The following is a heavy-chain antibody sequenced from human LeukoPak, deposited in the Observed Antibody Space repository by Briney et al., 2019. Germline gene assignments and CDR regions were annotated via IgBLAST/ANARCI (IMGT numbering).Heavy chain of an antibody. J-gene: IGHJ6*02. CDR2: IIPILGIA. Sequence: GRIIPILGIANYAQNFQGRVTITADKSPSTAYMELSSLRSEDTAVYYCARDLGQPNYGMDVWGQGTPVTVSS. CDR3: ARDLGQPNYGMDV. V-gene: IGHV1-69*04.